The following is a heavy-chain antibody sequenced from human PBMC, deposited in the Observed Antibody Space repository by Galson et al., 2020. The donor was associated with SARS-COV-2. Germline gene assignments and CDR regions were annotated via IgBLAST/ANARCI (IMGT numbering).Heavy chain of an antibody. D-gene: IGHD2-15*01. CDR1: GYSFISHW. J-gene: IGHJ5*02. CDR3: AIPRYCSGIACYRFDL. Sequence: GESLKISCKGSGYSFISHWISWVRQRPGKGLEWMGRINPSDSYVNYNPSFEGHVTVSSDKSIDTVYLQWSNLKASDTGMYYCAIPRYCSGIACYRFDLWDQGTRVTVSS. CDR2: INPSDSYV. V-gene: IGHV5-10-1*01.